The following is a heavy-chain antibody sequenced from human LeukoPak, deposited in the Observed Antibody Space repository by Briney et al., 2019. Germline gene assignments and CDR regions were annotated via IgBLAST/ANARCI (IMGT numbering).Heavy chain of an antibody. CDR1: GFTFSSYA. Sequence: GGSLRLSCVASGFTFSSYAMSWVRQAPGRGLEWVPDISGSGGSTYYADSVKGRFTVSRDNSKNTLYLQMNSPRVEDMAVYYCAKGRCGGGSCSYYFDYWGQGTLVTVSS. J-gene: IGHJ4*02. CDR2: ISGSGGST. D-gene: IGHD2-15*01. V-gene: IGHV3-23*01. CDR3: AKGRCGGGSCSYYFDY.